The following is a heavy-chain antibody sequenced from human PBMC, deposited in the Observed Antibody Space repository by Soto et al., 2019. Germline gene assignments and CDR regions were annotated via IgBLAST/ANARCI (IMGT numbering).Heavy chain of an antibody. CDR2: ISWNGGSI. D-gene: IGHD2-2*01. CDR3: AKGGRGVPAAYNDY. CDR1: GFTFDDYA. J-gene: IGHJ4*02. V-gene: IGHV3-9*01. Sequence: EVQLVESGGGLVQPGRSLRLSCAASGFTFDDYAMHWVRQAPGKGLEWVSGISWNGGSIGYADSVKGRFTISRDNAKNSLYLQMNSLRAEDTALYYCAKGGRGVPAAYNDYWGQGTLVTVSS.